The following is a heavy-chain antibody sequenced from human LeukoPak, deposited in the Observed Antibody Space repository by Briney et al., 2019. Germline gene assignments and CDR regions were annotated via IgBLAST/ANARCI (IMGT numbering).Heavy chain of an antibody. CDR2: IYTSGST. CDR3: ARGALRVNDAFDI. V-gene: IGHV4-4*07. CDR1: GGSISSYY. J-gene: IGHJ3*02. Sequence: SETLSLTCTVSGGSISSYYRSWIRQPAGKGLEWIGRIYTSGSTNYNPSLKSRVTMSVDTSKNQFSLKLSSVTAADTAVYYCARGALRVNDAFDIWGQGTMVTVSS. D-gene: IGHD4-17*01.